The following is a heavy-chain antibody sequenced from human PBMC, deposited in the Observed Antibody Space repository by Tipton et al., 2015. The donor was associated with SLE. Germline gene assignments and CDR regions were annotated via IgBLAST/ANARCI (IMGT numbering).Heavy chain of an antibody. CDR2: IYSGGST. J-gene: IGHJ4*02. CDR1: GFTVRSNY. CDR3: ARDLAAAGLDY. Sequence: SLRLSCAASGFTVRSNYMSWVRQAPGKGLEWVSVIYSGGSTYYADSVKGRFTISRDNSKNTLYLQMNSLRAEDTAVYYCARDLAAAGLDYWGQGTVVTVSS. V-gene: IGHV3-53*05. D-gene: IGHD6-13*01.